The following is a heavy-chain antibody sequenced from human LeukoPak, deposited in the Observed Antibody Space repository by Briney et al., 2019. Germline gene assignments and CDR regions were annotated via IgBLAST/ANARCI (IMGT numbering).Heavy chain of an antibody. D-gene: IGHD3-22*01. CDR1: GFTFSSYA. CDR3: AKRTGYYDSSGPIDY. V-gene: IGHV3-23*01. CDR2: ISGSGGST. Sequence: PGGSLRLSCAASGFTFSSYAMSWVRQAPGKGLEWVSAISGSGGSTYYADSVKGRFTISRDNSKNTLYLQMNSLRAEDTAVYYCAKRTGYYDSSGPIDYWGQGTQVTVSS. J-gene: IGHJ4*02.